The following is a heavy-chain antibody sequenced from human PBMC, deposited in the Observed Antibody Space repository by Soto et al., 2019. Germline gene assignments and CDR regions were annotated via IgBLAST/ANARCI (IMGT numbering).Heavy chain of an antibody. CDR3: TTGSVEGI. V-gene: IGHV3-15*07. D-gene: IGHD2-15*01. CDR1: GFSFNEAW. J-gene: IGHJ6*02. Sequence: EVQLVESAGGLVKPGGSLRLSCVASGFSFNEAWMNWVRQAPGEGLEGVGRIKTSAGGGGTDYAAPVQGRFTISRADSTNALYLHMITLRTEDTAIYYCTTGSVEGIWGQGTTVPVSS. CDR2: IKTSAGGGGT.